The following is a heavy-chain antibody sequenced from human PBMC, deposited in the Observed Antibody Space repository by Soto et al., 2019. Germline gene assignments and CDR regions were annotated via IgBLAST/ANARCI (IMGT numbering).Heavy chain of an antibody. J-gene: IGHJ5*01. CDR3: ARGLASATIAS. CDR2: VVPVLNVA. V-gene: IGHV1-69*02. CDR1: GGTLSSHS. D-gene: IGHD5-12*01. Sequence: QVHLVQSGPEVKKPGSSVKVSCKASGGTLSSHSISWIRQAPGQGLEWMGRVVPVLNVADYAQKFQGGVPLSADTSSNTSYSDMSSLRSEDTAFYFCARGLASATIASWGHGTLVSVSS.